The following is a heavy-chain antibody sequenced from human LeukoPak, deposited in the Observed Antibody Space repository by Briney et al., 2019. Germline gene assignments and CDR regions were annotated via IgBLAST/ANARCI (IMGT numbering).Heavy chain of an antibody. CDR3: ARESGGSFLNWFDP. D-gene: IGHD2-15*01. J-gene: IGHJ5*02. CDR2: IYTSGST. V-gene: IGHV4-4*07. Sequence: PSETLSLTCTVSGGSISSYYWSWIRQPAGKGLEWIGRIYTSGSTNYNPSLKSRVTMSVDTSKNQFSLKLSSVTAADTAVYYCARESGGSFLNWFDPWAREPWSPSPQ. CDR1: GGSISSYY.